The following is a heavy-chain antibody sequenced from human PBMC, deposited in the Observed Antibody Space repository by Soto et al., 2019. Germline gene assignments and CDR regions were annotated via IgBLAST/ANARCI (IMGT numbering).Heavy chain of an antibody. J-gene: IGHJ4*02. D-gene: IGHD2-8*01. V-gene: IGHV4-34*01. CDR1: GGSFSGYY. CDR3: ARGPQITNGVSEESW. Sequence: SETLSLTCAVYGGSFSGYYWSWIRQPPGKGLEWIGEINHSGSTNYNPSLKSRVTISVDTSKNQFSLKLSSVTAADTAVYYCARGPQITNGVSEESWWGQGTLVTVSS. CDR2: INHSGST.